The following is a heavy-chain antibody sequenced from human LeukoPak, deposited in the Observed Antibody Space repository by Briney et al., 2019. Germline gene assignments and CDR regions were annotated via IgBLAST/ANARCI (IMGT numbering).Heavy chain of an antibody. J-gene: IGHJ5*02. Sequence: SETLSLTCTVSGGSISSGTYYWNWIRQPAGKGLEWIGRIYTSGNTNYHPSLKSRVPISVDTSKNQFSLKLSSVTAADTAVYYCARVQSRLSWFDPWGQGTLVTVSS. V-gene: IGHV4-61*02. CDR3: ARVQSRLSWFDP. CDR2: IYTSGNT. CDR1: GGSISSGTYY.